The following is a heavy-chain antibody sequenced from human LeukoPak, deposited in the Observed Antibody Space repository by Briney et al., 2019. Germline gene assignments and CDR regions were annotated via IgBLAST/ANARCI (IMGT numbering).Heavy chain of an antibody. CDR2: ISSSSSYI. D-gene: IGHD4-23*01. CDR1: GFTFSSYS. V-gene: IGHV3-21*01. CDR3: ARDDTVATPAGFDY. Sequence: GGSLRLSCAASGFTFSSYSMNWVRQAPGKGLEWVSSISSSSSYIYYADSVKGRFTISRDNAKNSLYLQMNSLRAEDTAVYYCARDDTVATPAGFDYWGQGTLVTVSS. J-gene: IGHJ4*02.